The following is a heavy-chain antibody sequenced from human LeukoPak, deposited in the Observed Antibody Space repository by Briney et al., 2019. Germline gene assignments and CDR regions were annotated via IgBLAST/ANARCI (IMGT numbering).Heavy chain of an antibody. V-gene: IGHV3-23*01. CDR1: GFTFSSYA. CDR3: ARDPPPNSGNYLYYFDY. Sequence: GGSLRLSCAASGFTFSSYAMSWVRQAPGKGLEWVSVFRGSGDTTYYADSVKGRFTVSRDNSKNTLYLQMNGLRAEDTAVYYCARDPPPNSGNYLYYFDYWGQGTLVTVSS. CDR2: FRGSGDTT. J-gene: IGHJ4*02. D-gene: IGHD1-26*01.